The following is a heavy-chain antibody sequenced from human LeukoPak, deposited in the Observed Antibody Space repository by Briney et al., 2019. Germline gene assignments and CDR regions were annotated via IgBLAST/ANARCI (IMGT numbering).Heavy chain of an antibody. V-gene: IGHV4-30-4*07. D-gene: IGHD3/OR15-3a*01. J-gene: IGHJ4*02. CDR3: GRAFWAGTSDY. Sequence: SETLSLTCAVSGGSISSGGYSWSWIRQPPGKGLEWIGYIYYSGSTYYNPSLKSRVTISVDTSKNQFSLKLSSVSAADTAVYYCGRAFWAGTSDYWGQGIMVTVSS. CDR2: IYYSGST. CDR1: GGSISSGGYS.